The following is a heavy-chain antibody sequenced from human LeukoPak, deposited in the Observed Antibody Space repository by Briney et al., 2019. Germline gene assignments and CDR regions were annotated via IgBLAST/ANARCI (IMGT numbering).Heavy chain of an antibody. CDR2: INPNSGGT. CDR3: ARGNVVVTANPDQGTGDWFDP. Sequence: ASVKVSCKASGYTFTGYYMHWVRQAPGQGLEWMGWINPNSGGTNYAQKFQGRVTMTRNTSISTAYMELSSLRSEDTAVYYCARGNVVVTANPDQGTGDWFDPWGQGTLVTVSS. D-gene: IGHD2-21*02. J-gene: IGHJ5*02. CDR1: GYTFTGYY. V-gene: IGHV1-2*02.